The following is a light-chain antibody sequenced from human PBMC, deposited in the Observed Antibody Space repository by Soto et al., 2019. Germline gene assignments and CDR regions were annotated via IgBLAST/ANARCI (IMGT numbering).Light chain of an antibody. CDR2: QDS. Sequence: SYELTQPPSVSVSPGQTASITCSGDKLGDKYACWYQQKPGQSPVLVIYQDSKRPSGIPERFSGSNSGNTATLTISGTQAMDEADYYCQAWASSTWVFGGGTKLTVL. J-gene: IGLJ3*02. CDR3: QAWASSTWV. CDR1: KLGDKY. V-gene: IGLV3-1*01.